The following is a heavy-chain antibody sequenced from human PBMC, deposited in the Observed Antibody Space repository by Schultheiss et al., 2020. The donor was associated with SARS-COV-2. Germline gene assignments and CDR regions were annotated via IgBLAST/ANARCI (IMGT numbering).Heavy chain of an antibody. V-gene: IGHV3-23*01. CDR1: GFTFTRSA. D-gene: IGHD3-3*01. Sequence: GGSLRLSCAASGFTFTRSALTWVRQAPGKGLEWVSSISGNGNNTYYADSVKGRFTISRDNSKNTLFLQMNILRADDTAIYYCTKGGAITIFGVVPNDYMDVWGKGTTVTVSS. J-gene: IGHJ6*03. CDR2: ISGNGNNT. CDR3: TKGGAITIFGVVPNDYMDV.